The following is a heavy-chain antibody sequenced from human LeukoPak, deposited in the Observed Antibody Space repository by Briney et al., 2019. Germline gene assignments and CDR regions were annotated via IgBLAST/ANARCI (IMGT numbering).Heavy chain of an antibody. J-gene: IGHJ3*02. CDR3: AKAGDGSDRTFDI. D-gene: IGHD1-26*01. CDR1: GVTFDDYA. Sequence: GRSLRLSCAPCGVTFDDYAMHWVRRAPGKGLEWVSGISWNSGSIGYGDSVKGRFTISRDNAKNSLYLQMNSLRAEDMALYYCAKAGDGSDRTFDIWGQGTMVTVSS. CDR2: ISWNSGSI. V-gene: IGHV3-9*03.